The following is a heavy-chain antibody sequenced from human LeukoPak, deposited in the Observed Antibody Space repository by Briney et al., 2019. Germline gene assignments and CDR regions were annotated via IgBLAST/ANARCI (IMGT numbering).Heavy chain of an antibody. J-gene: IGHJ2*01. V-gene: IGHV4-34*01. CDR2: INHRGYT. D-gene: IGHD3-10*02. CDR3: AISSDYYVTPHWYFDL. Sequence: SETLSLTCAVYGGSFNDYYWTWIRQPPGKGLEWLGEINHRGYTNYNPSLESRVTISVDKSKRWFSLKLSSVIAADTAVYYCAISSDYYVTPHWYFDLWGRGTLVTVSS. CDR1: GGSFNDYY.